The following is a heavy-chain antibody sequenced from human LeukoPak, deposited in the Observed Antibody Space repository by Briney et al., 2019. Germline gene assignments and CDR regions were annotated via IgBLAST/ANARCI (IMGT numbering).Heavy chain of an antibody. V-gene: IGHV3-20*01. CDR3: ARGIAAAGPYYYYGMDV. D-gene: IGHD6-13*01. J-gene: IGHJ6*02. Sequence: GGSLRLSCAASGFTFSSYAMSWVRQAPGKGLEWVSGINWNGGSTGYADSVKGRFTISRDNAKNSLYLQMNSLRAEDTALYHCARGIAAAGPYYYYGMDVWGQGTTVTVSS. CDR2: INWNGGST. CDR1: GFTFSSYA.